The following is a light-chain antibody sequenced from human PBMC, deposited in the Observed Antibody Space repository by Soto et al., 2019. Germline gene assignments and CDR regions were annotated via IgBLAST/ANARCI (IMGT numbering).Light chain of an antibody. CDR3: QQNKDWPGT. Sequence: EILMTQSPATLSVSPGESVTFSCRASQSVRYSLGWYQQKPGQAPRLLIYDASIRAPGIPVRFSGRGSGTQFTLTISSLQSEDFGVYYCQQNKDWPGTFGQGTKGEIK. CDR2: DAS. V-gene: IGKV3-15*01. J-gene: IGKJ1*01. CDR1: QSVRYS.